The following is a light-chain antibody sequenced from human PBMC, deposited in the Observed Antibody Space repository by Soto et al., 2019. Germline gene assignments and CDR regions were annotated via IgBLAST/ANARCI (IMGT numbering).Light chain of an antibody. J-gene: IGKJ1*01. CDR3: QHYYNYPWT. CDR1: QGISNY. Sequence: DIQMTQSPSSLSASVGDRVTITCRASQGISNYLAWYQQKPGKAPKLLIHKASSLESGVPTRFSGSGSGTEFTLTINSLQPDDFASYYCQHYYNYPWTFGQGTKVDIK. V-gene: IGKV1-5*03. CDR2: KAS.